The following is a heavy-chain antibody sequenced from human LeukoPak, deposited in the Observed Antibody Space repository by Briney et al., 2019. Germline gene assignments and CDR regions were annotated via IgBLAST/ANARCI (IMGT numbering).Heavy chain of an antibody. CDR1: AFTFSSYS. J-gene: IGHJ4*02. V-gene: IGHV3-21*01. CDR2: ISSSSRYI. D-gene: IGHD5-18*01. Sequence: PGVSLRLSCAAYAFTFSSYSMKWVRHAPGKGLEWLSSISSSSRYIYYEDSVKGRFTISTDNDKNSLYLQMNSLRAQDTAVYYCARQDTAMTKPFGYWGQGTLVTVAS. CDR3: ARQDTAMTKPFGY.